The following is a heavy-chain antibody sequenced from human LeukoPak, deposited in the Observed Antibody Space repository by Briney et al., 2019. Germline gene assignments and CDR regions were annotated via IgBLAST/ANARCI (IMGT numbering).Heavy chain of an antibody. CDR3: ARAVVSNYLLTGMDV. CDR1: GYSFTGYY. J-gene: IGHJ6*04. Sequence: ASVKVSCKASGYSFTGYYTHWVRQAPGQGLEWMGRINPNSGGTYYAQKFQGRVTMTRDTSISTAYMELSRLRSDDTAVYYCARAVVSNYLLTGMDVWGKGTTVTVSS. V-gene: IGHV1-2*06. D-gene: IGHD4-11*01. CDR2: INPNSGGT.